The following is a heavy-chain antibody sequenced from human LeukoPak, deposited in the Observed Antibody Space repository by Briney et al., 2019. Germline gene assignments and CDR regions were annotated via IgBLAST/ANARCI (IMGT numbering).Heavy chain of an antibody. Sequence: SETLSLTCIVSGGSISTTTYDWDWIRQPPGKGLEYIGSIYYSGSTYYTPSLKSRVTISIDTSKNQFSLKLISVTAADTAVYFCARHCSDSNCYRLDAFDIWGQGTLVTVSS. D-gene: IGHD2-15*01. V-gene: IGHV4-39*01. CDR2: IYYSGST. J-gene: IGHJ3*02. CDR1: GGSISTTTYD. CDR3: ARHCSDSNCYRLDAFDI.